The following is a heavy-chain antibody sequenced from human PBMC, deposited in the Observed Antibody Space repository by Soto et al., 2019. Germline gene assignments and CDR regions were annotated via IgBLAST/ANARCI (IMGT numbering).Heavy chain of an antibody. Sequence: PSETLSLTCAVSGVSITNGDWWSWVRQPPGKGLEWIGEICHSGSTKYNPSLESRATISVDKSTNQFSLRLDSVTAADTAFYYCARDRPSIDAFDLWGQGTMVTVSS. CDR3: ARDRPSIDAFDL. CDR2: ICHSGST. CDR1: GVSITNGDW. J-gene: IGHJ3*01. V-gene: IGHV4-4*02.